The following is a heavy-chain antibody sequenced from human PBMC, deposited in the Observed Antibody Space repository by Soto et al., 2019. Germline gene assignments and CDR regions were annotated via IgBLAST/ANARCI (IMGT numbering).Heavy chain of an antibody. CDR1: GFTFSSYA. V-gene: IGHV3-23*01. J-gene: IGHJ4*02. Sequence: EVQLLESGGGLVQPGGSLRLSCAASGFTFSSYAMSWVRQAPGKGLEWVSGISGSGGSTYYADSVKGRFTISRYNSKNTLYLQMNRLRAEDTAVYYCAKDLSVVVIAIWVYWGQGTLVTVSS. CDR2: ISGSGGST. D-gene: IGHD2-21*01. CDR3: AKDLSVVVIAIWVY.